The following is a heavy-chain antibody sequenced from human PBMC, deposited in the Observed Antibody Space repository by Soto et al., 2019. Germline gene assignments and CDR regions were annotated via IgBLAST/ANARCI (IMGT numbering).Heavy chain of an antibody. J-gene: IGHJ6*02. CDR2: INHSGST. D-gene: IGHD3-16*01. CDR3: GRGANNWGGFRAHLYYYGMDG. Sequence: QVQLQQWGAGLLKPSETLSLTCAVYGGSFSGYYWSWIRQPPGKGLEWIGEINHSGSTNYNPSLKRRVTLSGDTVQNPFFLKLSSVAAAGTAGDYWGRGANNWGGFRAHLYYYGMDGWGQGATGTVFS. V-gene: IGHV4-34*01. CDR1: GGSFSGYY.